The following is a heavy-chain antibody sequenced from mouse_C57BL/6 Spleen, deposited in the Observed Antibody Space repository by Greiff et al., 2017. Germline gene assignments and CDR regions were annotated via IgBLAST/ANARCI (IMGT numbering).Heavy chain of an antibody. D-gene: IGHD2-3*01. Sequence: VQLKQSGPGLVKPSQSLSLTCSVTGYSITSGYYWNWIRQFPGNKLEWRGYISYDGSNNYNPSLKNRISITRDTSKNHFFLKLNSVTTEDTATYYCARKGDGYFAYWGQGTLVTVSA. V-gene: IGHV3-6*01. J-gene: IGHJ3*01. CDR3: ARKGDGYFAY. CDR2: ISYDGSN. CDR1: GYSITSGYY.